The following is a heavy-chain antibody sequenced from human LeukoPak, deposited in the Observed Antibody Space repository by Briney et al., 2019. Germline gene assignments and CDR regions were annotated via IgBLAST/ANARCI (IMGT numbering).Heavy chain of an antibody. Sequence: LSLTCAVYGGSFSGYYWSWIRQAPGKGLEWVSYISSSGSTIYYADSVKGRFTISRDNAKNSLYLQMNSLRAEDTAVYYCAREWEVRGGDWPLDYWGQGTLVTVSS. CDR1: GGSFSGYY. D-gene: IGHD2-21*02. V-gene: IGHV3-11*01. CDR2: ISSSGSTI. CDR3: AREWEVRGGDWPLDY. J-gene: IGHJ4*02.